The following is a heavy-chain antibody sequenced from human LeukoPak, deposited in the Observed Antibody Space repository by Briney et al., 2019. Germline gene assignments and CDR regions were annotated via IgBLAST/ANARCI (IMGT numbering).Heavy chain of an antibody. CDR1: GGSISSYY. CDR2: IYYSGST. CDR3: ARARHDFWSHYYYMDV. J-gene: IGHJ6*03. D-gene: IGHD3-3*01. Sequence: PSETLSLTCTVSGGSISSYYWSWIRQPPGKGLEWIGYIYYSGSTNYNPSLKSRVTISVDTSKNQFSLKLSSVTAADTAVYYCARARHDFWSHYYYMDVWGKGTTVTVSS. V-gene: IGHV4-59*08.